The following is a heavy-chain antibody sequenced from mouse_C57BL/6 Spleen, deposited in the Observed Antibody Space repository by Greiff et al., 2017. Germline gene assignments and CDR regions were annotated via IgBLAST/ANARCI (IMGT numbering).Heavy chain of an antibody. D-gene: IGHD1-1*02. Sequence: QVQLKQSGAELARPGASVKMSCKASGYTFTSYTMHWVKQRPGQGLEWIGYINPSSGYTKYNQKFKDKATLTADKSSSTAYMQLSSLSSEDSAVYYCARELSFYAMDYWGQGTSVTVSS. CDR1: GYTFTSYT. V-gene: IGHV1-4*01. J-gene: IGHJ4*01. CDR3: ARELSFYAMDY. CDR2: INPSSGYT.